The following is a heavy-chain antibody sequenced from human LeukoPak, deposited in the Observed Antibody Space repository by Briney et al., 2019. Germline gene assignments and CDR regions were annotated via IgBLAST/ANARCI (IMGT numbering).Heavy chain of an antibody. V-gene: IGHV4-30-4*08. CDR1: GGSISSGDYY. CDR3: AREGFWSGYADY. D-gene: IGHD3-3*01. Sequence: SETLSLTCAVSGGSISSGDYYWSWIRQPPGKGLEWIGYIYYSGSTYYNPSLKSRVTISVDTSKNQFSLKLSSVTAADTAVYYCAREGFWSGYADYWGQGTLVTVSS. CDR2: IYYSGST. J-gene: IGHJ4*02.